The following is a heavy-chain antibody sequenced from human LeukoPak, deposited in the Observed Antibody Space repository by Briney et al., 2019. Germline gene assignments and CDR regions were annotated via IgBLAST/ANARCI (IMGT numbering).Heavy chain of an antibody. D-gene: IGHD3-22*01. Sequence: SVKVSCKASGGTFSSYAISWVRQAPGQGLEWMGRIIPILGIANYAQKFQGRVTITADKSTSTAYMELSSLRSEDMAVYYCAETGDSSGYYYVWGQGTLVTVSS. J-gene: IGHJ4*02. CDR1: GGTFSSYA. V-gene: IGHV1-69*04. CDR2: IIPILGIA. CDR3: AETGDSSGYYYV.